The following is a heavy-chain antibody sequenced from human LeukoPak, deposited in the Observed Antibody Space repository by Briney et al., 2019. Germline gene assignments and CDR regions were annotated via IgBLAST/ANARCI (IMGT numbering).Heavy chain of an antibody. CDR3: ARQRDYYDSSGYDYFDR. CDR2: IHYSGST. CDR1: GGSISSSSYY. Sequence: SETLSLTCTVSGGSISSSSYYWGWIRQPPGKGLEWIGNIHYSGSTHLNPSLKSRVTISVDTSENQFSLRLSSVTAADTAVYYCARQRDYYDSSGYDYFDRWGQGTLVTVSS. D-gene: IGHD3-22*01. V-gene: IGHV4-39*01. J-gene: IGHJ4*02.